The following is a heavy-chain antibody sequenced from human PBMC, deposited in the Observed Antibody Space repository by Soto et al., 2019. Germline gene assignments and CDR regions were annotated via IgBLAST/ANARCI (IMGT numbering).Heavy chain of an antibody. Sequence: SLRLSCAASGFTLSNYEMNWVRQAPGKGLEWVSYISNSGRTIYYADSVKGRFTISRDNAQNSLFLQMDSLRAEDKALYPCVRGWSTFGGHILRTETPYFDSWGQGTLVTVSS. V-gene: IGHV3-48*03. CDR2: ISNSGRTI. J-gene: IGHJ4*02. CDR1: GFTLSNYE. D-gene: IGHD3-16*01. CDR3: VRGWSTFGGHILRTETPYFDS.